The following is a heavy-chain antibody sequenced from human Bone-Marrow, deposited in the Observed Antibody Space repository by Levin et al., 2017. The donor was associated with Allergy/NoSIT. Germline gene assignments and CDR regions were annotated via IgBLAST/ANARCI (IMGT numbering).Heavy chain of an antibody. CDR3: AKGGGIYQYYFDY. Sequence: PGGSLRLSCTASGFTFSSYAMTWVRQAPGKGLEWVSALSGSAGTTYYADSVKGRFTISRDNSKDILFLQMNSLRADDTAVYYCAKGGGIYQYYFDYWGQGTLVTVSS. D-gene: IGHD2-2*01. CDR2: LSGSAGTT. CDR1: GFTFSSYA. J-gene: IGHJ4*02. V-gene: IGHV3-23*01.